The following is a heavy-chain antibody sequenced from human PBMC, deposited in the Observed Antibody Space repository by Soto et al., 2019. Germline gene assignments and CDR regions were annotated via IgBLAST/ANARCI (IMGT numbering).Heavy chain of an antibody. Sequence: GGSLRLSCAASGFTFSSYVMSWVRQAPGKGLDWVSSISGSGDRLYYADSVKGRFTISRDNSKNTLYLQMDNLRAEDTAINFGANSPRTVAIITSQTFNSWGQGSLVTVSS. V-gene: IGHV3-23*01. D-gene: IGHD3-22*01. CDR1: GFTFSSYV. J-gene: IGHJ4*02. CDR2: ISGSGDRL. CDR3: ANSPRTVAIITSQTFNS.